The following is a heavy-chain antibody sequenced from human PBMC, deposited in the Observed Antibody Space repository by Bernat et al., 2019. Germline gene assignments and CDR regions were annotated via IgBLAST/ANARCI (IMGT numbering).Heavy chain of an antibody. J-gene: IGHJ5*02. V-gene: IGHV7-4-1*02. CDR2: INTNTGNP. CDR1: GYTCTSYA. Sequence: QVQLVQSGSELKKPGASVKVSCKASGYTCTSYAMNWVRQAPGQGVEWMGWINTNTGNPTYAQGFTGRFVFSLDTSVSTAYLQISSIKAEHNAVYYCARDRIADRFGKKNWFDPWGQGTLVTVSS. CDR3: ARDRIADRFGKKNWFDP. D-gene: IGHD6-6*01.